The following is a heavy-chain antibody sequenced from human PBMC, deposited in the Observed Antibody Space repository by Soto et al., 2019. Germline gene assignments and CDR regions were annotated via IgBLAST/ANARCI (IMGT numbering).Heavy chain of an antibody. CDR2: SYHSGST. D-gene: IGHD5-12*01. CDR1: GGSISSGGYS. CDR3: ARGEGGIYSGYETRYYFDY. Sequence: PSETLSLTCAVSGGSISSGGYSWSWIRQPPGKGLEWIGYSYHSGSTYYNPSLKSRVTISVDRSKNQFSLKLSSVTAADTAVYYCARGEGGIYSGYETRYYFDYWGQGTLVTVSS. V-gene: IGHV4-30-2*01. J-gene: IGHJ4*02.